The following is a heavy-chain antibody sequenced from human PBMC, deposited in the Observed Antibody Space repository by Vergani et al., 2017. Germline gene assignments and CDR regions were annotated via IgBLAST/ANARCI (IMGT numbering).Heavy chain of an antibody. Sequence: EVQLVESGGGLVKPGGSLRLSCAVSGFTFSNAWMNWARQAPGKGLEWVGRIKSKAYGETTDYAAPVKGRFTISRDDSKNTLFLQMNSLRTEDTANYYCRGEMDVWGKGTTVTVSS. J-gene: IGHJ6*04. CDR2: IKSKAYGETT. CDR3: RGEMDV. CDR1: GFTFSNAW. V-gene: IGHV3-15*07.